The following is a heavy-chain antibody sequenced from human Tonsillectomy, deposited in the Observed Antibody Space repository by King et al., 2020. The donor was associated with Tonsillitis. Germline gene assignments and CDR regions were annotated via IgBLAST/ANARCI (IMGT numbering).Heavy chain of an antibody. J-gene: IGHJ2*01. D-gene: IGHD6-19*01. CDR1: GFPFSRYG. Sequence: VQLVESGGGVVQPGRSLRLSCSAAGFPFSRYGMHWVRQFPGEGLEGVAGIGKDGRCTYFGDSVKGRLTLSRDNYVNTLYMQMNSLRVEDTAVYYCAKEIKQVAGDWYFDLWGRGTLVIVSS. CDR3: AKEIKQVAGDWYFDL. CDR2: IGKDGRCT. V-gene: IGHV3-30*18.